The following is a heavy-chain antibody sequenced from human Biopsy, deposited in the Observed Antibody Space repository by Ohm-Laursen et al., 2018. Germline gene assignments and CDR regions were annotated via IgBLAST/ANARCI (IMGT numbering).Heavy chain of an antibody. CDR3: ARDLTRQPRRGAFDI. V-gene: IGHV1-18*01. D-gene: IGHD1-14*01. CDR1: GYTFTSFG. Sequence: ASVKASCKSSGYTFTSFGFSWVRQAPGQGLEWMGWINAYNGDTDYAQKLQGRVSITTDTSTTTTYMELRSLRSDDTAVYYCARDLTRQPRRGAFDIWGQGTLVTVSS. CDR2: INAYNGDT. J-gene: IGHJ3*02.